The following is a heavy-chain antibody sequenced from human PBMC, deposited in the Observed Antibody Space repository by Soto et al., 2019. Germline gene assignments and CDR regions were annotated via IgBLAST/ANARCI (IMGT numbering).Heavy chain of an antibody. V-gene: IGHV4-61*01. CDR3: ARDRPSYGPYGVDV. J-gene: IGHJ6*02. CDR1: GGSVSSGSYY. Sequence: SETLSLTCTVSGGSVSSGSYYWSWIRQPPGKGLEWIGYIYYSGSTNYNPSLKSRVTISVDTSKNQFSLKLSSVTAADTAVYYCARDRPSYGPYGVDVWGQGTTVTVSS. D-gene: IGHD5-18*01. CDR2: IYYSGST.